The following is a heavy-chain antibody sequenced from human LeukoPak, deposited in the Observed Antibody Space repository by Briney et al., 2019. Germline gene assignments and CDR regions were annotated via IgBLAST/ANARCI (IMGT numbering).Heavy chain of an antibody. CDR3: ASGYYYGSGNEYYFDY. D-gene: IGHD3-10*01. J-gene: IGHJ4*02. CDR2: IYYSGST. CDR1: GGSISSGDYY. V-gene: IGHV4-30-4*01. Sequence: SETLSLTCTVSGGSISSGDYYWSWIRQPPGKGLEWIGYIYYSGSTYYNPSLKSRVTISVDTSKNQFSQKLSSVTAADTAVYYCASGYYYGSGNEYYFDYWGQGTLVTVSS.